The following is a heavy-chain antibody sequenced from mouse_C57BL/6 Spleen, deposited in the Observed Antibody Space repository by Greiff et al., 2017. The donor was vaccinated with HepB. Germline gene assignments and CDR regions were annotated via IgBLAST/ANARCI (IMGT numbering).Heavy chain of an antibody. J-gene: IGHJ4*01. V-gene: IGHV2-2*01. CDR2: IWSGGST. CDR1: GFSLTSYG. CDR3: ARKGYYAMDY. Sequence: QVQLKESGPGLVQPSQSLSITCTVSGFSLTSYGVHWVRQSPGKGLEWLGVIWSGGSTDYNAAFISRLSISKDNSKSQVFFKMNSLQADDTDIYYSARKGYYAMDYWGQGTSVTVSS.